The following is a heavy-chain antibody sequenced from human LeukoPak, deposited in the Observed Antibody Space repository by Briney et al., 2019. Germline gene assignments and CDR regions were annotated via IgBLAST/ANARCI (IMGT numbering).Heavy chain of an antibody. CDR1: GGSISSYY. D-gene: IGHD2-2*01. CDR3: ARGGGYCSSTSCYAVDY. V-gene: IGHV4-34*01. J-gene: IGHJ4*02. CDR2: INHSGST. Sequence: PSETLSLTCTVSGGSISSYYWSWIRQPPGKGLEWIGEINHSGSTNYNPSLKSRVTISVDTSKNQFSLKLSSVTAADTAVYYCARGGGYCSSTSCYAVDYWGQGTLVTVSS.